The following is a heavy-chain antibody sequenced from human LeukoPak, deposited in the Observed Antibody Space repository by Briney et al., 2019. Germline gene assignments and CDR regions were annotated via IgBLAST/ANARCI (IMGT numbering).Heavy chain of an antibody. J-gene: IGHJ6*02. CDR3: ARGRPNLYCSSTSCYHYYYYGMDV. CDR2: INHSGST. D-gene: IGHD2-2*01. CDR1: GGSFSGYY. V-gene: IGHV4-34*01. Sequence: SETLSLTCAVYGGSFSGYYWSWIRQPPGKGLEWIGEINHSGSTNYNPSLKSRITISVDTSKNQFSLKLSSVTAADTAVYYCARGRPNLYCSSTSCYHYYYYGMDVWGQGTTVTVSS.